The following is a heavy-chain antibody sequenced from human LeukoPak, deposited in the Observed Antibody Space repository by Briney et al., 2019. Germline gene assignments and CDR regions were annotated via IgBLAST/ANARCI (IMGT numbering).Heavy chain of an antibody. CDR2: ISSSSSTI. D-gene: IGHD4-17*01. CDR3: ARDFADYDGTYYFDY. Sequence: GGSLRLSCAASGFTFSSYSMNWVRQAPGRGLEWVSYISSSSSTIYYADSVKGRFTISRDNAKNSLYLQMNSLRAEDTAVYYCARDFADYDGTYYFDYWGQGTLVTVSS. J-gene: IGHJ4*02. V-gene: IGHV3-48*01. CDR1: GFTFSSYS.